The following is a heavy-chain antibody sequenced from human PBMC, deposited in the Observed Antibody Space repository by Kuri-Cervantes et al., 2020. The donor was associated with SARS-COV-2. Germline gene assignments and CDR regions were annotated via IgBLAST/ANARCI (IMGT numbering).Heavy chain of an antibody. J-gene: IGHJ3*01. V-gene: IGHV1-18*01. CDR3: ARDNGDWTPDGFDF. CDR1: GYTFTSYG. D-gene: IGHD2-21*02. Sequence: ASVKVSCKASGYTFTSYGISWVRQAPGQGLEWMGWISAYNGNTNYAQKLQGRVTMTTDTSTSTAYMELRSLRSEDSAIYYCARDNGDWTPDGFDFWGQGTMVTVSS. CDR2: ISAYNGNT.